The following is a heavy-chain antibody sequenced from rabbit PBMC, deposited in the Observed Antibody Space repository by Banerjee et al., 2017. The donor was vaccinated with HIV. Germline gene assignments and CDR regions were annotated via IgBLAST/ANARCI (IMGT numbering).Heavy chain of an antibody. J-gene: IGHJ3*01. CDR2: IHTNIGST. D-gene: IGHD6-1*01. CDR3: ARDGYGGYGLYL. V-gene: IGHV1S43*01. Sequence: QEQLEESGGDLVKPGGTLTLTCKASGIDFSAYYYMCWVRQAPGKGLEWIACIHTNIGSTWYASWVNGRFTISKTSSTTVTLQMTSLTAADTATYFCARDGYGGYGLYLWGQGTLVTVS. CDR1: GIDFSAYYY.